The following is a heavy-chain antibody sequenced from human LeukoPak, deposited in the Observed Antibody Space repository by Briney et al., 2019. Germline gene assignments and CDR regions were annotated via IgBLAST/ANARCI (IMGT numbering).Heavy chain of an antibody. D-gene: IGHD3-9*01. Sequence: GGSLRLSCAVSGFTFSSYAMSWVRQAPGKGLEWVSGISGSGGSTYYADSVKGRFTISRDNSKNTLHLQMNSLRAEDTAVYYCAKDQYFDWLPHDYWGQGTLVTVSS. CDR2: ISGSGGST. CDR3: AKDQYFDWLPHDY. V-gene: IGHV3-23*01. CDR1: GFTFSSYA. J-gene: IGHJ4*02.